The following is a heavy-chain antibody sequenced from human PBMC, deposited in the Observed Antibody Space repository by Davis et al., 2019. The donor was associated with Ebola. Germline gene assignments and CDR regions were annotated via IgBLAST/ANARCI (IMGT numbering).Heavy chain of an antibody. CDR1: GFTVSSNY. Sequence: GESLKISCAASGFTVSSNYMSWVRQAPGKGLEWVSVIYSGGSTYYADSVKGRFTISRDNSKNTLYLQMNSLRAEDTAVYYCASLGLYYDILTGYSDYWGQGTLVTVSS. CDR2: IYSGGST. V-gene: IGHV3-53*05. D-gene: IGHD3-9*01. J-gene: IGHJ4*02. CDR3: ASLGLYYDILTGYSDY.